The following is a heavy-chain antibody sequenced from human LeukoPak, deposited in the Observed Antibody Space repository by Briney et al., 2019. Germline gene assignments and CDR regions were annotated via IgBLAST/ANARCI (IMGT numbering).Heavy chain of an antibody. J-gene: IGHJ4*02. CDR2: IYYSGST. D-gene: IGHD5-18*01. CDR1: GGSISRHY. Sequence: SETLSLTCTVSGGSISRHYWSWIRQPPGKGLEGIGYIYYSGSTNYNPSLKSRVTISVDTSKNQFSLKLSSVTAADTAVYYCARGFEGYRYGYDYWGQGTLVTVSS. V-gene: IGHV4-59*11. CDR3: ARGFEGYRYGYDY.